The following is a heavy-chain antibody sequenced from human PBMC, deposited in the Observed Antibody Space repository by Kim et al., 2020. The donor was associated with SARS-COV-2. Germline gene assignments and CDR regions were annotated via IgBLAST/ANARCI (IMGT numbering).Heavy chain of an antibody. J-gene: IGHJ6*03. CDR1: GGSISSSSYY. D-gene: IGHD3-10*01. V-gene: IGHV4-39*01. Sequence: SETLSLTCTVSGGSISSSSYYWGWIRQPPGKGLEWIGSIYYSGNTYYNPSLKSRVTISVDTSKNQFSLKLSSVTAADTAVYYCARLMGYYMDVCGKGTTVTLSS. CDR3: ARLMGYYMDV. CDR2: IYYSGNT.